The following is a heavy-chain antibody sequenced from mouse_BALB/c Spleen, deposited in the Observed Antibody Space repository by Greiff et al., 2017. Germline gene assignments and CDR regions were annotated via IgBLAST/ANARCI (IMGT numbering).Heavy chain of an antibody. CDR3: AREGVLLRWDY. J-gene: IGHJ2*01. V-gene: IGHV5-17*02. CDR2: ISSGSSTI. Sequence: EVQLVASGGGLVQPGGSRKLSCAASGFTFSSFGMHWVRQAPEKGLEWVAYISSGSSTIYYADTVKGRFTISRDNPKNTLFLQMTSLRSEDTAMYYCAREGVLLRWDYWGQGTTLTVSS. D-gene: IGHD1-1*01. CDR1: GFTFSSFG.